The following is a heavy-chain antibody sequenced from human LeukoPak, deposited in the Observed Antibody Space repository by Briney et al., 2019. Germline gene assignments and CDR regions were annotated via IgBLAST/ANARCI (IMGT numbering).Heavy chain of an antibody. V-gene: IGHV3-30*02. J-gene: IGHJ6*03. CDR1: GFTFSRYG. CDR3: AKDVDGVTTSNYYYYCMDV. D-gene: IGHD1-1*01. CDR2: ILYDGSNK. Sequence: GGSLRLSCAASGFTFSRYGMHWVRQAPGKGLEWVAFILYDGSNKYYADSVKGRFTISRDNSKNTLYLQMDSLRAEDTAAYYCAKDVDGVTTSNYYYYCMDVWGKGTTVTVSS.